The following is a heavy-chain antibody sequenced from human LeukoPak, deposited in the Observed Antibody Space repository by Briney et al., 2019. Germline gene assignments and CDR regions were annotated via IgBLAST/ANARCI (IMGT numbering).Heavy chain of an antibody. D-gene: IGHD2-21*02. V-gene: IGHV3-49*03. CDR2: IRSKAYGGTT. Sequence: GGSLRLSCTASGFTFGDYAMSWFRQAPGKGLEWVGFIRSKAYGGTTEYAASVKGRFTISRDDSKSIAYLQMNSLKTEDTAVYYCTRTYCGGDCYLTFDYWDQGTLVTVSS. CDR1: GFTFGDYA. J-gene: IGHJ4*02. CDR3: TRTYCGGDCYLTFDY.